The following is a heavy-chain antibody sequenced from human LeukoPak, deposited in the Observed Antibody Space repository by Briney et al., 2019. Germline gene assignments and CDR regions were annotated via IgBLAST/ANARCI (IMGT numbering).Heavy chain of an antibody. J-gene: IGHJ3*02. D-gene: IGHD4-17*01. CDR1: GFTFSSYA. CDR2: ISGSGGST. Sequence: PGGSLRLSCAASGFTFSSYAISWVRQAPGKGLEWVSAISGSGGSTYYADSVKGRFTISRDNSKNTLYLQMNSLRAEDTAVYYCAKTPRPDDYGDYGVAFDIWGQGTMVTVSS. CDR3: AKTPRPDDYGDYGVAFDI. V-gene: IGHV3-23*01.